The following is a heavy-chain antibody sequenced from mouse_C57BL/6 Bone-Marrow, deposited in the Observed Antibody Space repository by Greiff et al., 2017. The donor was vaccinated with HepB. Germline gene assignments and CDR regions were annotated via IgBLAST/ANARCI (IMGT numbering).Heavy chain of an antibody. J-gene: IGHJ3*01. CDR1: GFTFSDYY. CDR3: ARQDSSGYVPWFAY. Sequence: VQLKESGGGLVQPGGSLKLSCAASGFTFSDYYMYWVRQTPEKRLEWVAYISNGGGSTYYPDTVKGRFTISRDNAKNTLYLQMSRLKSEDTAMYYCARQDSSGYVPWFAYWGQGTLVTVSA. V-gene: IGHV5-12*01. D-gene: IGHD3-2*02. CDR2: ISNGGGST.